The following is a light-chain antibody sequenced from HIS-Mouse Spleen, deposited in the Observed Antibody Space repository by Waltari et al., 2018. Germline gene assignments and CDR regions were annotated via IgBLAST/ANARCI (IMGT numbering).Light chain of an antibody. V-gene: IGLV3-10*01. CDR3: YSTDSSGNHRV. CDR1: ALPKKS. J-gene: IGLJ2*01. Sequence: SYELTQPPSVSVSPGQTARITCSGDALPKKSAYLYQQKSGQAPLLVIYEDSKRPSGIPERFSGSSSGTMATLTISGAQVEDEADYYCYSTDSSGNHRVFGGGTKLTVL. CDR2: EDS.